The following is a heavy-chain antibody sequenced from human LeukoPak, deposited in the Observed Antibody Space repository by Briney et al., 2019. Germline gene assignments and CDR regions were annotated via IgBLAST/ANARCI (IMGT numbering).Heavy chain of an antibody. CDR3: ARGRDHYDSSGYLAEYYFDY. D-gene: IGHD3-22*01. Sequence: PSETLSLTCTVSGGSISSSSYYWGWIRQPPGKGLEWIGSIYYSGSTNYNPSLKSRVTISVHTSKNQFSLRLSSVTAADTAVYYCARGRDHYDSSGYLAEYYFDYWGQGTLVTVSS. CDR1: GGSISSSSYY. V-gene: IGHV4-39*07. J-gene: IGHJ4*02. CDR2: IYYSGST.